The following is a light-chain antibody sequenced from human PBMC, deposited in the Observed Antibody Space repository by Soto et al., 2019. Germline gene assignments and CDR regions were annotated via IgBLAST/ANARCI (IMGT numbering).Light chain of an antibody. J-gene: IGKJ4*01. CDR3: QKYNSAPPLT. CDR2: AAS. CDR1: QGISNY. Sequence: DIQMTQSPSSLSASVGDRVTITCRTSQGISNYLAWYQQKPGKVPKLLIYAASTLQSGVPSRFSGSGSGTDFTLTISSLQPEDVATYYCQKYNSAPPLTFGGGTKVEIK. V-gene: IGKV1-27*01.